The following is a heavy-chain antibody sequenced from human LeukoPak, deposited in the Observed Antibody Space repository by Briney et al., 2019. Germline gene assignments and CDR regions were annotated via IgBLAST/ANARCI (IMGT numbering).Heavy chain of an antibody. J-gene: IGHJ4*02. CDR2: INQDGSEK. CDR1: GFKFHSYW. V-gene: IGHV3-7*01. Sequence: GGSLRLSCAASGFKFHSYWMTWVRQAPGRGLEWVANINQDGSEKYYVDSVRGRFTISRDNTNNSVYLQMNSLRAEDTAVYYCARDRVWTVLYWGQGTLVSVSS. D-gene: IGHD3/OR15-3a*01. CDR3: ARDRVWTVLY.